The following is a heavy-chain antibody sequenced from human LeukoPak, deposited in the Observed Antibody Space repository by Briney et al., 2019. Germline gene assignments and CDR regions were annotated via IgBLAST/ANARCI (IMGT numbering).Heavy chain of an antibody. V-gene: IGHV1-2*02. CDR2: INPNSGGT. CDR1: GYTFTGYY. CDR3: ARDVRRIAAPTNWFDP. D-gene: IGHD6-13*01. J-gene: IGHJ5*02. Sequence: ASVKVSCKASGYTFTGYYMHWVRQAPGQGLEWMGWINPNSGGTNYAQKFQGRVTMTRDTSISTAYMELSRLRSDDTAVYYCARDVRRIAAPTNWFDPWGQGTLVTVSS.